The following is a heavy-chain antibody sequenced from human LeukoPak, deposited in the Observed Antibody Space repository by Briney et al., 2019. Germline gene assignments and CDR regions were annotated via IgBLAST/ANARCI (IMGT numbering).Heavy chain of an antibody. CDR1: GFTFSSYA. Sequence: PGGSLRLSCAASGFTFSSYAMSWVRQAPGKGLEWVSAISGSGGSTYYADSVKGRFTISRDNSKNTLYLQMNSLRAEDTAVYYCAKPYSSSSFRSYYFDYWGQGTLVTVSS. CDR3: AKPYSSSSFRSYYFDY. V-gene: IGHV3-23*01. D-gene: IGHD6-6*01. CDR2: ISGSGGST. J-gene: IGHJ4*02.